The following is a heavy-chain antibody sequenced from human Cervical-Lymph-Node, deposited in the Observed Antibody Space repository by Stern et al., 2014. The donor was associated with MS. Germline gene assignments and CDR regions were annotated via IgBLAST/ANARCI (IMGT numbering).Heavy chain of an antibody. D-gene: IGHD3-22*01. Sequence: QVQLVESGGGVVQPGRSLRLSCAASGFTFSLYDMHWVRQAPGKGLEWVAAISYDGDNKFYTDSVKGRFTISRDSSKSTLYLQLNSLRPEDTAIYYCAKYPRIYDSSGYLDAWGQGTLVTVSS. CDR2: ISYDGDNK. CDR1: GFTFSLYD. CDR3: AKYPRIYDSSGYLDA. J-gene: IGHJ5*02. V-gene: IGHV3-30*18.